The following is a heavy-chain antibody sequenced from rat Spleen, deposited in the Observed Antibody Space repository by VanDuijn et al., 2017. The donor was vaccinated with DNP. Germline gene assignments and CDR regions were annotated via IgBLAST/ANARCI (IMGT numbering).Heavy chain of an antibody. CDR2: IWNTGGT. V-gene: IGHV2-41*01. Sequence: QVQLKESGPGLVQPSQTLSLTCTVTGFSLTSYNVHWVRQLPGKGLEWMGVIWNTGGTRFNSALKSRLSITKDISNSQVFLKMTSLQTDDTATYYCARSPETSYIYFPWAYWGQGTLV. D-gene: IGHD1-2*01. CDR3: ARSPETSYIYFPWAY. J-gene: IGHJ3*01. CDR1: GFSLTSYN.